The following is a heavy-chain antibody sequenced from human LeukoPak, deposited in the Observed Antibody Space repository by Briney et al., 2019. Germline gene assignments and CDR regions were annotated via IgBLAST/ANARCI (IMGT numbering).Heavy chain of an antibody. CDR1: GYTFTSYG. V-gene: IGHV1-18*01. CDR2: ISAYNGNT. CDR3: ARDQAYYAVYYYYGMDV. D-gene: IGHD3-10*01. Sequence: ASVKVSCKASGYTFTSYGISWVRQAPGQGLEWMGWISAYNGNTNYAQKLQGRVTMTTDTSTSTAYMELRSLRSDDTAVYYCARDQAYYAVYYYYGMDVWGQGTTVTVSS. J-gene: IGHJ6*02.